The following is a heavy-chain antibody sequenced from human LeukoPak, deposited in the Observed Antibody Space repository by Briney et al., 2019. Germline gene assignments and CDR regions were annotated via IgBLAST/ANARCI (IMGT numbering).Heavy chain of an antibody. CDR3: ARHGYDTGNYQAHFDY. CDR1: GSMYNYY. Sequence: PSETLSLTCTVGGSMYNYYWSWIRQPPGKGLEWIGYIHYSGSTNYNPSLKSRVTMSLDTSKNQFSLKVTSVTAADTAMYYCARHGYDTGNYQAHFDYWGQGTLVTVSS. V-gene: IGHV4-59*08. CDR2: IHYSGST. D-gene: IGHD2-8*02. J-gene: IGHJ4*02.